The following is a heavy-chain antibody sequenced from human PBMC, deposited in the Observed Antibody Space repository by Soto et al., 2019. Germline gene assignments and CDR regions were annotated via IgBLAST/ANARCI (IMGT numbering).Heavy chain of an antibody. CDR2: ITGSSGDT. CDR1: GFTFTSHV. Sequence: EVQLLESGGGLVQPGGSLRVSCAASGFTFTSHVMSWVRQAPGKGLEWVSAITGSSGDTYHAESVKGRFSISRDNSKNTLHQQMNSLRTEDTAVYYCARGSANRRPYYFDYWGRGTLVTVSA. V-gene: IGHV3-23*01. J-gene: IGHJ4*02. CDR3: ARGSANRRPYYFDY. D-gene: IGHD6-25*01.